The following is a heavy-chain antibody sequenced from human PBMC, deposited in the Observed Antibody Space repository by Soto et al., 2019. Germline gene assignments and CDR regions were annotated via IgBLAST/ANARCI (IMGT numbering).Heavy chain of an antibody. CDR1: VGSIGSYY. J-gene: IGHJ4*02. D-gene: IGHD3-10*01. V-gene: IGHV4-4*07. CDR3: ARDLKFGQADY. Sequence: PAETLSLSCAVSVGSIGSYYWSWIRQPSGKGLEWIGRIYTSGSTNYNPSLKSRVTMSVDTSKNQFSLKLSSVTAADTAVYYCARDLKFGQADYWGQGTQVTVSS. CDR2: IYTSGST.